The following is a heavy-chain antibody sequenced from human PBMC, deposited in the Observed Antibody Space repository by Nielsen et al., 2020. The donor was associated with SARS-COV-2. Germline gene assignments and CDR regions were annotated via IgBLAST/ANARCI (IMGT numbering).Heavy chain of an antibody. CDR2: MSSSGGTI. Sequence: GESLKISCAASGFSISNYGMNWVRQAPGKGLEWVSHMSSSGGTIYYADSVKGRFTISRDNAKNTLYLQMHSLRAEDTAVYYCARESYSWSWYGPDYWGQGTLVTVSS. J-gene: IGHJ4*02. CDR3: ARESYSWSWYGPDY. D-gene: IGHD1-26*01. CDR1: GFSISNYG. V-gene: IGHV3-48*03.